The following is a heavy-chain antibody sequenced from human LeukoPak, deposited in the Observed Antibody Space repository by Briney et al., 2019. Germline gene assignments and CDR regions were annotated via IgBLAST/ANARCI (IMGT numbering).Heavy chain of an antibody. Sequence: SETLSLTCTVSGGSISSSSYYWGWIRQPPGKGLEWIGSIYYSGSTYYNPSLKSRVTISVDTSKNQFSLKLGSVTAADTAVYYCARGSSSWYVAYYYYYMDVWGKGTTVTVSS. J-gene: IGHJ6*03. V-gene: IGHV4-39*01. D-gene: IGHD6-13*01. CDR1: GGSISSSSYY. CDR2: IYYSGST. CDR3: ARGSSSWYVAYYYYYMDV.